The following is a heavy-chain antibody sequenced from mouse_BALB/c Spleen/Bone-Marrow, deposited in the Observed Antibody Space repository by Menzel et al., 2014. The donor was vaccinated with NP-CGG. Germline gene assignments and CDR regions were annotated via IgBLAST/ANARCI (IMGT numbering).Heavy chain of an antibody. J-gene: IGHJ4*01. CDR3: ARYGNFLAMDY. V-gene: IGHV1-7*01. CDR1: GYTFSSYW. Sequence: QVQLQQPGAELAKPGASVKMSCKASGYTFSSYWMHWVKQRPGQGLEWIGYISPTTGYTEYSQKFKDKATLTADKSFSTAYMQLSSLTSEDSAVYYCARYGNFLAMDYWGQGTSVTVSS. D-gene: IGHD1-1*01. CDR2: ISPTTGYT.